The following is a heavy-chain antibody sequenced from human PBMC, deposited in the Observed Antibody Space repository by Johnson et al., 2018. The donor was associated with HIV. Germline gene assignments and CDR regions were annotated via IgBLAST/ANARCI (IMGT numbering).Heavy chain of an antibody. J-gene: IGHJ3*02. CDR1: GFTVSSNY. Sequence: VQVVESGGGLVQPGGSLRLSCAASGFTVSSNYMSWVRQAPGKGLEWVSVIYSGGSTYYADSVKGRFTISRDNSKNSLYLQMNSLRAEDTAVYYCARVAGDQVVLDAFDIWGQGTMVTVSS. CDR2: IYSGGST. CDR3: ARVAGDQVVLDAFDI. V-gene: IGHV3-66*01. D-gene: IGHD7-27*01.